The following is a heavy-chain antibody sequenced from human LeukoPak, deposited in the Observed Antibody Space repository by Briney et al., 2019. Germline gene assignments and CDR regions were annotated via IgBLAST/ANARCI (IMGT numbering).Heavy chain of an antibody. CDR1: GFTFSNSG. CDR3: AKATGYDSRDDAFDI. Sequence: GGSLRLSCAASGFTFSNSGMTWVRQAPGKGLEWVSGISNRGGKTYYADSVKGRFTISRDNSKNTLYLQMNRLRAEDTALYYCAKATGYDSRDDAFDIWGQGTMVTVSS. J-gene: IGHJ3*02. V-gene: IGHV3-23*01. CDR2: ISNRGGKT. D-gene: IGHD3-22*01.